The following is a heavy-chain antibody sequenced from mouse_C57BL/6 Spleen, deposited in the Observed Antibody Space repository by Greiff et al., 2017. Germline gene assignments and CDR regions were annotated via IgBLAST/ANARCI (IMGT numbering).Heavy chain of an antibody. V-gene: IGHV1-64*01. J-gene: IGHJ1*03. CDR2: IHPNSGST. D-gene: IGHD1-1*01. Sequence: QVQLQQPGAELVKPGASVKLSCKASGYTFTSYWMHWVKQRPGQGLEWIGMIHPNSGSTNYNEKFKSKATLTVDKSSSTAYMQLSSLTSEDSAVYYGARGAITTVVATGDWYFDVWGTGTTVTVSS. CDR1: GYTFTSYW. CDR3: ARGAITTVVATGDWYFDV.